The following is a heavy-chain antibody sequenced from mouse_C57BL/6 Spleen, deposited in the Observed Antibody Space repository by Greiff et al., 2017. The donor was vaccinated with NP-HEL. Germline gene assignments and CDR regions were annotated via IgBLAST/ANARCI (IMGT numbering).Heavy chain of an antibody. Sequence: VKLMESGPGLVAPSQSLSITCTVSGFSLTSYAISWVRQPPGKGLEWLGVIWTGGGTNYNSALKSRLSISKDNSKSQVFLKMNSLQTDDTARYYCARRLRSGDYYAMDYWGQGTSVTVSS. CDR1: GFSLTSYA. CDR3: ARRLRSGDYYAMDY. D-gene: IGHD1-1*01. CDR2: IWTGGGT. V-gene: IGHV2-9-1*01. J-gene: IGHJ4*01.